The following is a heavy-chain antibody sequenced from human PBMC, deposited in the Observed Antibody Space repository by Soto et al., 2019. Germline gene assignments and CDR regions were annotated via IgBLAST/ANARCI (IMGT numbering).Heavy chain of an antibody. CDR2: VNPNSGDT. CDR1: GYTFTAYY. CDR3: ARGRYDSRPSYYTDY. D-gene: IGHD6-6*01. Sequence: QVQLVQSGPEVKKPGASVKVSCRTSGYTFTAYYIHWVRQAPGQGLEWMGWVNPNSGDTKYAQKVLGCVTMTRDTSISTAYMELSRLTFDDTADYYCARGRYDSRPSYYTDYWGQGTLVTVSS. V-gene: IGHV1-2*04. J-gene: IGHJ4*02.